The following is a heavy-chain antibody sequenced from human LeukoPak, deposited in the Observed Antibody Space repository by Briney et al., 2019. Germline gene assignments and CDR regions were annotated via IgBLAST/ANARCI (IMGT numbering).Heavy chain of an antibody. CDR2: ISSGGGSR. Sequence: GGSLRLSCAASGITFSDYAMNWVRQAPGKGLEWVSSISSGGGSRYYADSVNGRFTISRDNSKSTLSLQMSSLRVEDTAIYYCAKDALQGSPIVAAQIDNWSQGTLVTVSS. D-gene: IGHD6-13*01. CDR1: GITFSDYA. V-gene: IGHV3-23*01. CDR3: AKDALQGSPIVAAQIDN. J-gene: IGHJ4*02.